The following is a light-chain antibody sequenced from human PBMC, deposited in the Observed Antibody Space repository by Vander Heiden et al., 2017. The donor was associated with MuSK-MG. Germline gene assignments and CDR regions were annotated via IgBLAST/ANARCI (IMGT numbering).Light chain of an antibody. V-gene: IGLV2-8*01. CDR3: SSYSGSSFV. CDR1: SSDVGAYDY. CDR2: EVS. Sequence: QSVLTHPPSASGSPGQPVPIPCPGTSSDVGAYDYVSWYQQHPGKAPKVMILEVSKRPSGVSDRFSGSKSGNTASLTVSGLQADDEADYYCSSYSGSSFVFGTGTKVTVL. J-gene: IGLJ1*01.